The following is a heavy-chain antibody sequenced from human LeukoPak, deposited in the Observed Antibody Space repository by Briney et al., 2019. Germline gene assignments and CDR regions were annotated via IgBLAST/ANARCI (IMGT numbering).Heavy chain of an antibody. CDR3: ARVGALDWFDP. Sequence: PSETLSLTCTVSGGSISNHYWTWIRQPPGKGLEWIGYIDYSGGYNYNPSLKSRITISADTSKSQFSLKLRSLTAADTAVYYCARVGALDWFDPWGQGILVTVSS. V-gene: IGHV4-59*11. CDR2: IDYSGGY. D-gene: IGHD3-10*01. J-gene: IGHJ5*02. CDR1: GGSISNHY.